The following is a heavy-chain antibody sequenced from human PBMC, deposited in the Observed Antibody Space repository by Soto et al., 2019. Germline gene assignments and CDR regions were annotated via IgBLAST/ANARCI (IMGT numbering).Heavy chain of an antibody. D-gene: IGHD3-3*01. V-gene: IGHV3-30*03. CDR1: GFSFSSYG. J-gene: IGHJ4*02. CDR2: ISYSGSNK. Sequence: PGGSLRLSCAASGFSFSSYGMQWVRQAPGKGLEWVAVISYSGSNKYYAESVKDRFTISRDNSKKTLYLQMNSLRAEDTAVYYCARALGRTIFGVVNLFDYWGQGTLVTVSS. CDR3: ARALGRTIFGVVNLFDY.